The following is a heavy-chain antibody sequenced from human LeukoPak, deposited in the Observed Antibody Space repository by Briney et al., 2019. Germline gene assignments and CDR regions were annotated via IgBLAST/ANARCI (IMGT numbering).Heavy chain of an antibody. CDR3: AGFAFGGVIVTNDY. D-gene: IGHD3-16*02. V-gene: IGHV4-34*01. CDR1: GGSFSGYY. J-gene: IGHJ4*02. CDR2: INHSGGT. Sequence: SETLSLTCAVYGGSFSGYYWSWIRQPPGKGLEWIGEINHSGGTNYNPSLKSRVTISVDTSKNQFSLKLSSVTAADTAVYYCAGFAFGGVIVTNDYWGQGTLVTVSS.